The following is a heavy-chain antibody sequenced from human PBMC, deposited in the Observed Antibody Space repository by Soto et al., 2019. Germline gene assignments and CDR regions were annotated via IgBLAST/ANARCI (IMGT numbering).Heavy chain of an antibody. CDR3: ARAYSSSWPYYYYYGMDV. CDR2: IYHSGST. Sequence: SETFPLTYTGSGGTIRPSRWCGWVRQLPGKGLEWIGEIYHSGSTNYNPSLKSRVTISVDKSKNQFSLKLSSVTAADTAVYYCARAYSSSWPYYYYYGMDVWGQGTTVT. J-gene: IGHJ6*02. V-gene: IGHV4-4*02. CDR1: GGTIRPSRW. D-gene: IGHD6-13*01.